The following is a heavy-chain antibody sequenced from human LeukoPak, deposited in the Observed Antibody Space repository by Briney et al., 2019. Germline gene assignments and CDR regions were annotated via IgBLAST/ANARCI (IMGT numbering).Heavy chain of an antibody. J-gene: IGHJ4*02. CDR3: ARDHCTNGVCYIAY. CDR1: GYIFTNYG. Sequence: GASVKVSCKASGYIFTNYGINWVRQAPGQGLEWMGWISTYSANTNYAQKLQGRVTMTTDTSTSTVYMELRSLRSDDTAVYYCARDHCTNGVCYIAYWGQGTPVTVSS. CDR2: ISTYSANT. V-gene: IGHV1-18*01. D-gene: IGHD2-8*01.